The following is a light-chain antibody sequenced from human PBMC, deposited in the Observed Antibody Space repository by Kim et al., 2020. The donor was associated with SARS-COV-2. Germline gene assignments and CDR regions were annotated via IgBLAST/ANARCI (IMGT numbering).Light chain of an antibody. CDR2: QES. J-gene: IGLJ2*01. V-gene: IGLV3-1*01. CDR1: KLGAKD. Sequence: YQGQTANITCAEEKLGAKDACWYKQKTGQPPVLVIYQESKRQSGIPERLSGSNSGNTATLEISGTEGMDEAEYYWQAWDSSTGGVFSGGTKLNVL. CDR3: QAWDSSTGGV.